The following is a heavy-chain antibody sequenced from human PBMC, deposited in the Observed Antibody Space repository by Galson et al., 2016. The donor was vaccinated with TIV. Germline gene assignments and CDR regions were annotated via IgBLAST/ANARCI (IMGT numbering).Heavy chain of an antibody. D-gene: IGHD1-26*01. J-gene: IGHJ1*01. CDR2: ISVSGLST. Sequence: SLRLSCAASGFTFSSHAMSWVRQAPGKGLEWVASISVSGLSTYYADSVKGRFTVSRDNSKNTLYLQMNSLRAADTAVYYCARWAVSGSYYDYFQHWGRGTLVTVSS. CDR1: GFTFSSHA. CDR3: ARWAVSGSYYDYFQH. V-gene: IGHV3-23*01.